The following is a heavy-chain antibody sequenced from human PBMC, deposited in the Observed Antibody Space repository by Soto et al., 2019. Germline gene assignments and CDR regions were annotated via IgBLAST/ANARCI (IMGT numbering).Heavy chain of an antibody. CDR3: ARRHSRSSAFDP. Sequence: GESLKISCKGSGYRFTSYWINWVRQMPGKGLEWMGRIDPSDSYTNYSPSFQGHVTISADKSISTAYLQWSSLKASDTAMYYCARRHSRSSAFDPWGKGTLVTVSS. D-gene: IGHD6-13*01. V-gene: IGHV5-10-1*01. CDR2: IDPSDSYT. J-gene: IGHJ5*02. CDR1: GYRFTSYW.